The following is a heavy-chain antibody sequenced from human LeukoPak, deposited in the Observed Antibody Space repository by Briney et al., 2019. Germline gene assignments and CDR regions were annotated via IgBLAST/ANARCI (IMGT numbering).Heavy chain of an antibody. CDR1: GFSVTRHY. Sequence: PGGSLRLSCAASGFSVTRHYMHWVRQAPGKGLEWVSFIYRDGRSYPADSVEGRFSISRDDSKNTVFLQMNNLRVEDTAVYYCARETAIMRLTDYYYYFDVWGKGTSVTVSS. V-gene: IGHV3-53*01. D-gene: IGHD2-8*01. J-gene: IGHJ6*03. CDR2: IYRDGRS. CDR3: ARETAIMRLTDYYYYFDV.